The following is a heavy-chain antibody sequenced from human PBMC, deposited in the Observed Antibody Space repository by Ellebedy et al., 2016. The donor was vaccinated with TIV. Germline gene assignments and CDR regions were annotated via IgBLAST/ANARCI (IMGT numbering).Heavy chain of an antibody. V-gene: IGHV4-34*01. J-gene: IGHJ4*02. CDR2: VNHSGST. Sequence: MPSETLSLTCSVSGSSISSGYYWSWIRQAPGKGLEWIGEVNHSGSTNYNPSLKGRVTTSADMSKNQFSLKMKSVTAADTAMYYCARGDWDMYFDYWGQGTLVIVSS. CDR1: GSSISSGYY. D-gene: IGHD2-15*01. CDR3: ARGDWDMYFDY.